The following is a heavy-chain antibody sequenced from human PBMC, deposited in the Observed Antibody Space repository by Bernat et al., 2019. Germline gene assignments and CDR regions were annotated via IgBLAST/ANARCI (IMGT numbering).Heavy chain of an antibody. J-gene: IGHJ3*02. D-gene: IGHD6-19*01. V-gene: IGHV3-48*03. Sequence: EVQLVKSGGGLVQPGGSLRLSCAASGFTFSSYEMNWVRQAPGMGPEWFSYISSSGSNIYYADSVKGRFTISRDNAKNSLYLQMNSLSAEDTAVYYCAMDAKQWRAGFLGAFDIWGQGTMVTVSS. CDR2: ISSSGSNI. CDR3: AMDAKQWRAGFLGAFDI. CDR1: GFTFSSYE.